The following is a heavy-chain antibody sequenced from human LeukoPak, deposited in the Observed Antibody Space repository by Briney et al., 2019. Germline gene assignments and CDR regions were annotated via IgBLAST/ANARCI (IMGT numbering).Heavy chain of an antibody. Sequence: GGSLRLSCAASGFTFDDYAMHWVRQAPGKGLEWVSLITWDGGSTHYADSVRGRFTISRDNNKNFLYLQMNSLRTEDTALYYCAKDVRYNYGYDYWGQGTLVTVSS. CDR2: ITWDGGST. CDR3: AKDVRYNYGYDY. D-gene: IGHD5-18*01. V-gene: IGHV3-43D*03. J-gene: IGHJ4*02. CDR1: GFTFDDYA.